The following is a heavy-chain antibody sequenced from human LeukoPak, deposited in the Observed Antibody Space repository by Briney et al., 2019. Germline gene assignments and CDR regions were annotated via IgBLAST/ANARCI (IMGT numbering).Heavy chain of an antibody. D-gene: IGHD3-16*02. CDR3: ARAEYDYVWGSYRHEYYFDY. CDR1: GITFSSYW. CDR2: IKQDGSEK. Sequence: GGSLRLSCAASGITFSSYWMSWVRQAPGKGLEWVANIKQDGSEKYYVDSVKGRFTISRDNAKNSLYLQMNSLRAEDTAVYYCARAEYDYVWGSYRHEYYFDYWGQGTLVTVSS. V-gene: IGHV3-7*01. J-gene: IGHJ4*02.